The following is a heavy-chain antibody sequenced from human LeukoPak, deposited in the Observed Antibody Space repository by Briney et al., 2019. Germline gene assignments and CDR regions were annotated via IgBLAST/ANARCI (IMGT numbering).Heavy chain of an antibody. V-gene: IGHV3-23*01. D-gene: IGHD3-22*01. Sequence: GGSLRLSRAASGFTFSSYAMSWVRQAPGKGLEWVSAISGSGGSTYYADSVKGRFTISRDNSKNTLYLQMNSLRAEDTAVYYCAKVPLYYYDSSGYYPRLRNYFDYWGQGTLVTVSS. J-gene: IGHJ4*02. CDR1: GFTFSSYA. CDR3: AKVPLYYYDSSGYYPRLRNYFDY. CDR2: ISGSGGST.